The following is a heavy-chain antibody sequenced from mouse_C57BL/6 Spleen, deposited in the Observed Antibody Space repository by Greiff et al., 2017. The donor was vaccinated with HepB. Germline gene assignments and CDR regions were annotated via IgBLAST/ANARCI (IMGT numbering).Heavy chain of an antibody. CDR3: TPLYDGYYVPWFAY. CDR1: GFTFSDAW. CDR2: IRNKANNHAT. V-gene: IGHV6-6*01. D-gene: IGHD2-3*01. Sequence: EVKVEESGGGLVQPGGSMKLSCAASGFTFSDAWMDWVRQSPEKGLEWVAEIRNKANNHATYYAESVKGRFTISRDDSKSSVYLQMNSLRAEDTGIYYCTPLYDGYYVPWFAYWGQGTLVTVSA. J-gene: IGHJ3*01.